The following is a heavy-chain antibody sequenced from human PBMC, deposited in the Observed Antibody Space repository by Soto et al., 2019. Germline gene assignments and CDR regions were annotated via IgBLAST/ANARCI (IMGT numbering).Heavy chain of an antibody. V-gene: IGHV2-5*02. CDR2: SYWDDDK. CDR1: GLSLTTSGVG. Sequence: QITLNESGPTVVKPAETLTLTCTFSGLSLTTSGVGVGCIRQSPGKAPEWLALSYWDDDKRYSASLKSKLNITKDSSKNQVVLTRAIVDPAATATYYCAHRILRTVFGLVSTTAIYFDFWGQGTPVVVSS. J-gene: IGHJ4*02. D-gene: IGHD3-3*01. CDR3: AHRILRTVFGLVSTTAIYFDF.